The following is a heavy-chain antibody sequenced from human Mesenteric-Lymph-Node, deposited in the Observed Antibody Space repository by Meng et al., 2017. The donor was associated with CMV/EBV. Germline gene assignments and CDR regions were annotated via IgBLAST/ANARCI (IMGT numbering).Heavy chain of an antibody. CDR2: ISGYNGDT. CDR1: GFTFTNYG. V-gene: IGHV1-18*01. CDR3: TRDRIDYYYNGMDV. Sequence: KASGFTFTNYGFTWVRQAPGQGFEWMGWISGYNGDTNYAQKFRDRFTMTTDRSTITAHMELRSLRSDDTAVYYCTRDRIDYYYNGMDVWGQGTMVTVSS. J-gene: IGHJ6*02.